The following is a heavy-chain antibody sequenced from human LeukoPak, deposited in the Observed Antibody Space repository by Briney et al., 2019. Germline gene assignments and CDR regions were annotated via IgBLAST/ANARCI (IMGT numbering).Heavy chain of an antibody. Sequence: PGGSLRLSCAASGFTVSSNYMSWVRQAPGKGLEWVSVVYSGGSTYYADSVKGRFTISRDNSKNTLYLQMNSLRAEDTAVYYCARSGYDSSGDYFDYWGQGTLVTVSS. D-gene: IGHD3-22*01. CDR1: GFTVSSNY. CDR2: VYSGGST. J-gene: IGHJ4*02. CDR3: ARSGYDSSGDYFDY. V-gene: IGHV3-53*01.